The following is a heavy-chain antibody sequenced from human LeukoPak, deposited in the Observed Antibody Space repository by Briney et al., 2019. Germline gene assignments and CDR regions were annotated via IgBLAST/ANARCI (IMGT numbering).Heavy chain of an antibody. CDR1: GFTFSSYA. V-gene: IGHV3-23*01. D-gene: IGHD3-9*01. Sequence: PGASLRLSCAASGFTFSSYAMSWVRQAPGKGLEWVSGISGSGGSTYYADSVKGRFTISRDNSKNTLYLQMNSLRAEDTAVYYCAKERENYDILTGYLDWGQGTLVTVSS. J-gene: IGHJ4*02. CDR3: AKERENYDILTGYLD. CDR2: ISGSGGST.